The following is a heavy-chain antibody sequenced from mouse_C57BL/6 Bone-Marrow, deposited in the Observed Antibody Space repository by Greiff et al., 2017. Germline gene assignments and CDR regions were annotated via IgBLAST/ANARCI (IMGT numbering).Heavy chain of an antibody. CDR1: GFSLTSYG. J-gene: IGHJ1*03. Sequence: VQLQQSGPGLVQPSQSLSITCTVSGFSLTSYGVHWVRQSPGKGLEWLGVIWSGGSTDYNAAFISRLSISKDNSKSQVFFKMNSLQADDTAIYYCASYGSSYWWYFDVWGTGTTVTVSS. V-gene: IGHV2-2*01. CDR3: ASYGSSYWWYFDV. D-gene: IGHD1-1*01. CDR2: IWSGGST.